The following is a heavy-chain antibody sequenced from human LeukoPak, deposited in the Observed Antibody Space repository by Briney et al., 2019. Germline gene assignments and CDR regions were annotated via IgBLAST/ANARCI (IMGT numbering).Heavy chain of an antibody. D-gene: IGHD6-6*01. CDR2: IWYDGSNK. Sequence: PGGSLRLSCTTSGFTFSSYGMHWVRQAPGKGLEWVAVIWYDGSNKYYADSVKGRFTISRDNSKNTLYLQMNSLRAEDTAVYYCARDGIEYSSSYNWFDPWGQGTLVTVSS. V-gene: IGHV3-33*01. CDR3: ARDGIEYSSSYNWFDP. J-gene: IGHJ5*02. CDR1: GFTFSSYG.